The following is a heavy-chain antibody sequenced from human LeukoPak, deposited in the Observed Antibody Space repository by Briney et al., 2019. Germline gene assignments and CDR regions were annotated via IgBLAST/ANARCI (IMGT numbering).Heavy chain of an antibody. D-gene: IGHD6-13*01. Sequence: SETLSLTCTVSGGSISSSSYYWGWIRQPPGKGLEWIGYIYYSGSTNYNPSLKSRVTISVDTSKNQFSLKLSSVTAADTAVYYCARERLPVRAAAGTGFDYWGQGTLVTVSS. V-gene: IGHV4-61*01. CDR2: IYYSGST. CDR1: GGSISSSSYY. J-gene: IGHJ4*02. CDR3: ARERLPVRAAAGTGFDY.